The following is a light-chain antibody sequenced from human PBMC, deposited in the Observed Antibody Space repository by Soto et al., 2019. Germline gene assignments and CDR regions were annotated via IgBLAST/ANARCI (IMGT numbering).Light chain of an antibody. CDR2: DAS. CDR1: QSISSW. V-gene: IGKV1-5*01. CDR3: QQYNTYSA. Sequence: DIQMTQSLSTLSASVGDRVTITFRASQSISSWLAWYQQKPGKDPKLLIYDASSLESGVPSRFSGSGSGTEFTLTISSLQPDDFATYYCQQYNTYSAFGQGTKVDIK. J-gene: IGKJ1*01.